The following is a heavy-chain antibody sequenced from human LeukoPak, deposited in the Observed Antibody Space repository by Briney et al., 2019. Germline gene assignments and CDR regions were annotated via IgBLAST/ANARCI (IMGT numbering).Heavy chain of an antibody. CDR2: IYYSGST. CDR3: ARASRGGDVGY. D-gene: IGHD2-21*01. V-gene: IGHV4-59*01. CDR1: GGSISSYY. J-gene: IGHJ4*02. Sequence: SETLSLTCTVSGGSISSYYWSWIRQPPGKGLEWIGYIYYSGSTNYNPSLKSRVTISVDTSKNQFSLKLSSVTAADTAVYYCARASRGGDVGYWGQGTPVTVSS.